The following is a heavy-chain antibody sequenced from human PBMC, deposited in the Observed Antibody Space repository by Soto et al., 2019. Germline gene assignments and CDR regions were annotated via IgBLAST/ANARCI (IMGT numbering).Heavy chain of an antibody. V-gene: IGHV4-4*02. CDR3: ARDGHDFWSGSSYGMDV. J-gene: IGHJ6*02. CDR1: GGSIRSSNW. Sequence: QVQLQESGPGLVKPSGTLSLTCAVSGGSIRSSNWWSWVRQPPGKGLEWIGEIYHSGSTNYNPSRKSRVTISVDKSKNQFSLKLSSVTAADTAVYYCARDGHDFWSGSSYGMDVWGQGTTVTVSS. D-gene: IGHD3-3*01. CDR2: IYHSGST.